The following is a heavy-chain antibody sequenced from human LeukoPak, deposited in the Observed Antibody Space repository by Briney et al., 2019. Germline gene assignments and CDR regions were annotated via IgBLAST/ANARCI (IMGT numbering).Heavy chain of an antibody. CDR2: IYYTGNT. CDR1: GVSISSSNSY. Sequence: SETLSLTCSVSGVSISSSNSYWGWIRQPPGKGLEWIGSIYYTGNTNYKPSLKSRVTMSVDTSKNQFSLKLSSVTAADTAVYYCARDFAWRVDYWGRGTLVSVSS. J-gene: IGHJ4*02. V-gene: IGHV4-39*07. CDR3: ARDFAWRVDY. D-gene: IGHD2-2*01.